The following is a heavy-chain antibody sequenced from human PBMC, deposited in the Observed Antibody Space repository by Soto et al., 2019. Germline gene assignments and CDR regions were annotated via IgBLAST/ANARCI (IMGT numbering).Heavy chain of an antibody. Sequence: ASVKVSCKASGYTFTSYGISWVRQAPGQGLEWMGWISAYNGNTNYAQKLQGRVTMTTDTSTSTAYVELRSLRSDDTAVYYCARDPLTIAAAGMRYDYYYYGMDVWGQGTTVTVSS. V-gene: IGHV1-18*01. J-gene: IGHJ6*02. CDR1: GYTFTSYG. CDR3: ARDPLTIAAAGMRYDYYYYGMDV. D-gene: IGHD6-13*01. CDR2: ISAYNGNT.